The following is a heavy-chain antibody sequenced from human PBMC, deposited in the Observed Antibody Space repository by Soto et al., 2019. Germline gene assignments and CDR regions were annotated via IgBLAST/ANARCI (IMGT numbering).Heavy chain of an antibody. CDR2: ISSSSSTI. J-gene: IGHJ4*02. D-gene: IGHD6-19*01. Sequence: GGSLRLSCAASGFTFSSYSINWVRQAPGKGLEWVSYISSSSSTIYYADSVKGRFTISRDNAKNSLYLQMNSLRAEDTAVFYCARGSRKVAGTFDYWGQGTLVTVSS. V-gene: IGHV3-48*01. CDR1: GFTFSSYS. CDR3: ARGSRKVAGTFDY.